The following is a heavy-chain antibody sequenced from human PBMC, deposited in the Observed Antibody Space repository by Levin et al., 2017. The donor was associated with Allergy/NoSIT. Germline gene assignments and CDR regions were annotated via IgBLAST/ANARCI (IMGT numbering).Heavy chain of an antibody. CDR1: GDSVSSNSAA. CDR2: TYYRSKWYN. Sequence: SETLSLTCAISGDSVSSNSAAWNRIMQSPSRGLEWLGRTYYRSKWYNDYAVSVKSRITINPDTSKIQFSLQLNSVTPEDTAVYYCARDLGTRGDYWGQGTLVTVSS. J-gene: IGHJ4*02. CDR3: ARDLGTRGDY. D-gene: IGHD2-2*01. V-gene: IGHV6-1*01.